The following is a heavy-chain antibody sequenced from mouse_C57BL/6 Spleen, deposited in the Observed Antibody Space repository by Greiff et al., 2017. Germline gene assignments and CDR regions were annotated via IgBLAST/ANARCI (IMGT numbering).Heavy chain of an antibody. V-gene: IGHV2-6*01. D-gene: IGHD1-1*01. CDR3: ASVYGSREAWFAY. J-gene: IGHJ3*01. CDR1: GFSLTSYG. Sequence: QVQLKESGPGLVAPSQSLSITCTVSGFSLTSYGVDWVRQSPGKGLEWLGVIWGVGSTNYNSALKSRLSISKDNSKSQVFLKMNSLQTDDTAMYYCASVYGSREAWFAYWGQGTLVTVSA. CDR2: IWGVGST.